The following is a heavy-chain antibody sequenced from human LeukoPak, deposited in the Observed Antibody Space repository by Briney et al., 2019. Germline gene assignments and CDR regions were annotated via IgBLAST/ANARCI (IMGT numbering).Heavy chain of an antibody. D-gene: IGHD3-3*01. V-gene: IGHV1-2*02. CDR3: ATSTIFGVVPLGY. CDR1: GYTFTGYY. Sequence: GASVKVSCKASGYTFTGYYKHWVRQAPGQGLEWMGWINPNSGGTNYAQKVQGRVTMTRDTSISTAYMELSRLRSDDTAVYYCATSTIFGVVPLGYWGQGTLVTVSS. J-gene: IGHJ4*02. CDR2: INPNSGGT.